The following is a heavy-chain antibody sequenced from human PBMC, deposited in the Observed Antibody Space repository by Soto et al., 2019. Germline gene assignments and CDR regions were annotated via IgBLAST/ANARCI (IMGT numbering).Heavy chain of an antibody. Sequence: GGCLGLSCAASGVTFSSYAMHWVRQAPGKGLEWVAVISYDGSNKYYADSVKGRFTISRDNSKNTLYLQMNSLRAEDTAVYYCARAAQYSSSYRGDWFDPWGQGTLVTVSS. V-gene: IGHV3-30-3*01. CDR2: ISYDGSNK. J-gene: IGHJ5*02. CDR3: ARAAQYSSSYRGDWFDP. CDR1: GVTFSSYA. D-gene: IGHD6-6*01.